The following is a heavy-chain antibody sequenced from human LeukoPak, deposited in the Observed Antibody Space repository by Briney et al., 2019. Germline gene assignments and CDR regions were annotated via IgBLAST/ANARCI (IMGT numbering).Heavy chain of an antibody. D-gene: IGHD1-26*01. V-gene: IGHV4-4*09. CDR3: ARLGSYHDF. CDR2: IHTSGGS. Sequence: SSETLSLTCTVSGASISNYYWSWIRQTPEKGLEWMGHIHTSGGSSYYPSLKSRLTMSIDTSRNQLSLKLTPVTAADTAVYFCARLGSYHDFWGQGALVTVSS. CDR1: GASISNYY. J-gene: IGHJ4*02.